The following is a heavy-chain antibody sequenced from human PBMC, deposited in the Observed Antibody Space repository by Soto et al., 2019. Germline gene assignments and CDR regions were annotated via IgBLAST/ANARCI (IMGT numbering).Heavy chain of an antibody. V-gene: IGHV4-31*03. CDR3: ARTKCSGGSCYSWSLDY. Sequence: SETLSLTCTVSGGSMTTGGYYWSWIRQLPGKGLEWIGHRYYSESTYYNPSLKSRVSKSLDTSKNQFSLKLSFVTAADTAMYYCARTKCSGGSCYSWSLDYWGQGTPVTVSS. CDR1: GGSMTTGGYY. J-gene: IGHJ4*02. D-gene: IGHD2-15*01. CDR2: RYYSEST.